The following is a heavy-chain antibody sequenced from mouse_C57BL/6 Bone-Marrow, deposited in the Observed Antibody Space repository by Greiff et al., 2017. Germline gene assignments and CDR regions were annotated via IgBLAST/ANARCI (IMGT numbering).Heavy chain of an antibody. Sequence: VQLQQSGPELVKPGASVKISCKASGYAFSSSWLNWVKQRPGKGLEWIGRIYPGDGDTNYNGKFKGKATLTADKSSSTAYMQLSSLTSEDSAVYFCALGYGSSGASMDYWGQGTSVTVSS. D-gene: IGHD1-1*01. CDR3: ALGYGSSGASMDY. CDR2: IYPGDGDT. V-gene: IGHV1-82*01. J-gene: IGHJ4*01. CDR1: GYAFSSSW.